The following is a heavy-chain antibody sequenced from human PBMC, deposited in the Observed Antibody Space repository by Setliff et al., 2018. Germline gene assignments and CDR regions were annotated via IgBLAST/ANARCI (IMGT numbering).Heavy chain of an antibody. CDR2: ISSSSSYI. V-gene: IGHV3-21*01. CDR1: RFTFSNYW. Sequence: GGSLRLSCAASRFTFSNYWMSWVRQAPGKGLEWVSSISSSSSYIYYADTVKGRFTISRDNAKNSLYLQMNSLRAEDTAVYYCARDPKLLSGSQWRAIDYWGQGTLVTVSS. J-gene: IGHJ4*02. D-gene: IGHD1-26*01. CDR3: ARDPKLLSGSQWRAIDY.